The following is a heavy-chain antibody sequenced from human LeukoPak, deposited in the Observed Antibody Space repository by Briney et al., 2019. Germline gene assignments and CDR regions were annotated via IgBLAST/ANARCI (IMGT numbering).Heavy chain of an antibody. CDR2: INHSGST. CDR3: ARTVCAHDY. V-gene: IGHV4-34*01. D-gene: IGHD2-21*02. CDR1: GGSFSGYY. J-gene: IGHJ4*02. Sequence: SETLSLTCAVYGGSFSGYYWSWIRQPPGKGLEWIGEINHSGSTNYNPSLKSRVTISVDTSKNQFSLKLSSVTAADTAVYYCARTVCAHDYWGQGTLVTVSS.